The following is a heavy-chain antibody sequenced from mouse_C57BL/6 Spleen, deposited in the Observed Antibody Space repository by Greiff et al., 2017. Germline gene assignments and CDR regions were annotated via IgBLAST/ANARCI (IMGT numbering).Heavy chain of an antibody. CDR1: GYAFSSSW. CDR3: ARSDGNYFDY. D-gene: IGHD2-1*01. Sequence: VKLMESGPELVKPGASVKISCKASGYAFSSSWMNWVKQRPGKGLEWIGRIYPGDGDTNYNGKFKGKATLTADKSSSTAYMQLSSLTSEDSAVYFCARSDGNYFDYWGQGTTLTVSS. V-gene: IGHV1-82*01. CDR2: IYPGDGDT. J-gene: IGHJ2*01.